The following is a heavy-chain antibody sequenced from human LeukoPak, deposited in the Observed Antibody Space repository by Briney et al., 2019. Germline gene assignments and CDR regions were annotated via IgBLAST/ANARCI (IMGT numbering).Heavy chain of an antibody. Sequence: SETLSLTCTVSGYSISSGYYWGWIRQPPGKGLEWIGYIYYSGSTNYNPSLKSRVTISVDTSKNQFSLKLSSVTDADTAVYYCARTRYYYNSRSYGAPYYFDYWGQGTLVTVSS. V-gene: IGHV4-61*01. CDR1: GYSISSGYY. D-gene: IGHD3-10*01. CDR2: IYYSGST. J-gene: IGHJ4*02. CDR3: ARTRYYYNSRSYGAPYYFDY.